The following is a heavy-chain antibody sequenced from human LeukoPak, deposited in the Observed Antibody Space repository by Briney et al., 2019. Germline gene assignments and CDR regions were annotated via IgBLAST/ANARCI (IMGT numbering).Heavy chain of an antibody. CDR3: ATDRYGTRFLDY. CDR2: FDPEDGET. J-gene: IGHJ4*02. CDR1: GYTLTEFS. Sequence: ASVKVSCKVSGYTLTEFSIHWVRQAPGKGLEWMGGFDPEDGETIYAQKFQGRVTMTEDTSTDTAYMELSSLRSEDTAVYYCATDRYGTRFLDYWGQGTLVTVSS. D-gene: IGHD3-3*01. V-gene: IGHV1-24*01.